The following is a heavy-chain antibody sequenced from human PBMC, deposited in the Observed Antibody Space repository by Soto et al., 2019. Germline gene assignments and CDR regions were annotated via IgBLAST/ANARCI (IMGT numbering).Heavy chain of an antibody. CDR2: SRDKGNSYST. J-gene: IGHJ4*02. CDR3: SRSMAGTTSFDY. D-gene: IGHD1-7*01. V-gene: IGHV3-72*01. CDR1: GFTFSDHY. Sequence: EVQLVESGGDLVQPGGSLRLSCAASGFTFSDHYIDWVRQAPGKGLEWVGRSRDKGNSYSTDYGASVKGRFTISRDASKNSLYLQKNSLKTGDPALYYCSRSMAGTTSFDYWGQGTLVTVSS.